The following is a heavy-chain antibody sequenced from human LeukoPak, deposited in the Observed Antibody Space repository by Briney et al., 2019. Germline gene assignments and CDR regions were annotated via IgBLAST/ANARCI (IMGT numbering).Heavy chain of an antibody. J-gene: IGHJ4*02. CDR2: ISGSGAST. V-gene: IGHV3-23*01. D-gene: IGHD3-22*01. CDR1: GFTFSSYS. Sequence: GGSLRLSCAASGFTFSSYSLNWVRQAPGKGLEWVSAISGSGASTSYADSVKGRFTISRDNSENTLYLQMNSLRAEDTAVYYCAKRGSSYYYIDYWGQGTLVTVSS. CDR3: AKRGSSYYYIDY.